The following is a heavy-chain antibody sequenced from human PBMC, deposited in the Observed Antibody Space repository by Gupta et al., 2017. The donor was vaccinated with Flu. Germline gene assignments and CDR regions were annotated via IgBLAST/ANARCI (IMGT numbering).Heavy chain of an antibody. Sequence: QVQLVQSGAEVKKPGSSVKVSCRASGGTFTSYALSWVRQAPGLGLEWMGGIMPFLDTSVYAQKFQGRVTITADKSTSTAYMELSGLRSDDTAIYYCARSLRGVYTLYNWFDPWGQGTRVTVSS. J-gene: IGHJ5*02. CDR1: GGTFTSYA. V-gene: IGHV1-69*06. D-gene: IGHD1-1*01. CDR2: IMPFLDTS. CDR3: ARSLRGVYTLYNWFDP.